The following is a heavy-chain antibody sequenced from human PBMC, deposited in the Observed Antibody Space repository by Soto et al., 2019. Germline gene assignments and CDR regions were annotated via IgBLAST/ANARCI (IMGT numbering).Heavy chain of an antibody. CDR2: ISGSGGST. CDR3: ARGSPVLRFLEWLSLPDY. J-gene: IGHJ4*02. D-gene: IGHD3-3*01. Sequence: GGSLRLSCAASGFTFSSYAMSWVRQAPGKGLEWVSAISGSGGSTYYADSVKGRFTISRDNSKNTLYLQMNSLRAEDTAVYYCARGSPVLRFLEWLSLPDYWGQGTLVTV. V-gene: IGHV3-23*01. CDR1: GFTFSSYA.